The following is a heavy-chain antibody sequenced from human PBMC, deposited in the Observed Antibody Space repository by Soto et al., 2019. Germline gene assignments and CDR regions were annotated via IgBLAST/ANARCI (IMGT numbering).Heavy chain of an antibody. CDR3: ARGGGGGLFEH. CDR1: GFPFSDYY. D-gene: IGHD2-21*01. V-gene: IGHV3-11*06. J-gene: IGHJ4*02. CDR2: ISPKSTYR. Sequence: LRLSCATSGFPFSDYYMSWIRQAPGKGLEWLSHISPKSTYRNYADSVKGRFTISRDNTKSSLFLQMNSLGVEETAVYYCARGGGGGLFEHWGQGVLVTVSS.